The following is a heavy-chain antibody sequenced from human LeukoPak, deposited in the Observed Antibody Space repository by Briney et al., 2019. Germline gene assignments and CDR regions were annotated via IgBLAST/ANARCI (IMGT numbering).Heavy chain of an antibody. D-gene: IGHD5-18*01. V-gene: IGHV1-8*03. Sequence: GASVEVSCKASGYTFTSYDINWVRQATGQGLEWMGWMNPNSGNTGYAQKFQGRVTITRNTSISTAYMELSSLRSEDTAVYYCARGYSHDAFDIWGQGTMVTVSS. CDR3: ARGYSHDAFDI. CDR2: MNPNSGNT. J-gene: IGHJ3*02. CDR1: GYTFTSYD.